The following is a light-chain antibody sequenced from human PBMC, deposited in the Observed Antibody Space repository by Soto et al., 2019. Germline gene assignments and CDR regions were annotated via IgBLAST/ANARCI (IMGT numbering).Light chain of an antibody. J-gene: IGKJ1*01. Sequence: DIQMTQSPSTLSGSVGDRVTITCRASQTISSWLAWYQQKPGKAPKLLIYKASTLKSGVPSRFSGSGSGTEITLTISSLQPDDFATYYCQQYNIYWTFGQGTKVDIK. V-gene: IGKV1-5*03. CDR2: KAS. CDR1: QTISSW. CDR3: QQYNIYWT.